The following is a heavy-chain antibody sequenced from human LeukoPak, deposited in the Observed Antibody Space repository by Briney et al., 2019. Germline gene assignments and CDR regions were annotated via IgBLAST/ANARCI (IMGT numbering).Heavy chain of an antibody. CDR1: GGSFSGYY. D-gene: IGHD3-16*02. CDR2: INHSGST. V-gene: IGHV4-34*01. CDR3: ARRIMITFGGVIVIGKNWFDP. J-gene: IGHJ5*02. Sequence: SETLSLTCAVYGGSFSGYYWSWIRQPPGKGLEWIGEINHSGSTNYNPSLKSRVTISVDTSKNQFSLKLSSVTAADTAVYYCARRIMITFGGVIVIGKNWFDPWGQGTLVTVSS.